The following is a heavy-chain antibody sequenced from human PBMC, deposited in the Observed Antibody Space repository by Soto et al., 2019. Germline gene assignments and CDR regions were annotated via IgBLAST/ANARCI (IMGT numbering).Heavy chain of an antibody. CDR3: ARDGRYCSGGSCYSNYYYYMDV. Sequence: GASVKVSCKASGYTFTGYYMHWVRQAPGQGLEWMGWFNPNSVGTNFAQKFQGWVTMTRDTSISTAYMELRSLRSDDTAVYYCARDGRYCSGGSCYSNYYYYMDVWGKGTTVTVSS. CDR1: GYTFTGYY. D-gene: IGHD2-15*01. CDR2: FNPNSVGT. J-gene: IGHJ6*03. V-gene: IGHV1-2*04.